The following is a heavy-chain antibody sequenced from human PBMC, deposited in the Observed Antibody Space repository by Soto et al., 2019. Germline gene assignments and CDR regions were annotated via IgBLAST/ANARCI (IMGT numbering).Heavy chain of an antibody. CDR1: GYTFTSYG. CDR2: ISAYNGNT. V-gene: IGHV1-18*01. J-gene: IGHJ6*02. Sequence: ASVKVSCKASGYTFTSYGISWVRQAPGQGLEWMGWISAYNGNTNYAQKLQGRVTMTTDTSTSTAYMELRSLRSDDTAVYYCARDYLDPDLTGDPPQVINYYYYGMDVWGQGTTVTVSS. D-gene: IGHD7-27*01. CDR3: ARDYLDPDLTGDPPQVINYYYYGMDV.